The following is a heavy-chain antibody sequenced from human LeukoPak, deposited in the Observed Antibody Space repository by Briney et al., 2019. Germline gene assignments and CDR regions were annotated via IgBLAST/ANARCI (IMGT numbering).Heavy chain of an antibody. J-gene: IGHJ4*02. D-gene: IGHD5-18*01. CDR1: GFTFSSYA. CDR3: ARAHTAMVYYFDY. V-gene: IGHV3-30-3*01. CDR2: ISYDGSNK. Sequence: GGSLRLSCAASGFTFSSYAMSWVRQAPGKGLEWVAVISYDGSNKYYADSVKGRFTISRDNSKNTLYLQMNSLRAEDTAVYYCARAHTAMVYYFDYWGQGTLVTVSS.